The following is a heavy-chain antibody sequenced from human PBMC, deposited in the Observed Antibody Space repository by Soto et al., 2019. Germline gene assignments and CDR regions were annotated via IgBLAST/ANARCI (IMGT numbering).Heavy chain of an antibody. CDR3: ARERIGGVIVSRDWYFDL. CDR1: GVSISSGDYY. D-gene: IGHD3-16*02. V-gene: IGHV4-30-4*01. CDR2: IDYSGST. Sequence: QVQLQESGPGLVKPSQTLSLTCTVSGVSISSGDYYWSWISQPPGKGLEWIGYIDYSGSTYYNPSLKSRVTISGDTSKNQFSLKLSSVTAADTAVYYCARERIGGVIVSRDWYFDLWGRGTLVTVSS. J-gene: IGHJ2*01.